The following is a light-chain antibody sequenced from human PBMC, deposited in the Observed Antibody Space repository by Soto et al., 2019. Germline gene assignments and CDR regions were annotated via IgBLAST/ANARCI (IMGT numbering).Light chain of an antibody. V-gene: IGKV1-9*01. CDR3: QQLNSPWT. Sequence: DIQLTQSPSTLSASVGDRVTITFRASQGISSYLAWYQQKPGKAPKLLIYAASTLQSGVPSRFSGSGSGTEFTLTISSLQPEDFATYYCQQLNSPWTFGQGTKVDIK. CDR2: AAS. CDR1: QGISSY. J-gene: IGKJ1*01.